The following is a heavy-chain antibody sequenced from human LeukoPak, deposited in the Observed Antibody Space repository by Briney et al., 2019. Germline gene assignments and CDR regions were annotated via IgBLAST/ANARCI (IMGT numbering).Heavy chain of an antibody. Sequence: KPSETLSLTCTVSGGSISSSSYYWGWIRQPPGKGLEWIGSIYYSGSTYYNPSLKSRVTISVDTSKNQFSLKLSSVTAADTAVYYCAREYGRYYYYYMDVWGKGTTVTVSS. V-gene: IGHV4-39*07. CDR1: GGSISSSSYY. CDR2: IYYSGST. J-gene: IGHJ6*03. D-gene: IGHD4-17*01. CDR3: AREYGRYYYYYMDV.